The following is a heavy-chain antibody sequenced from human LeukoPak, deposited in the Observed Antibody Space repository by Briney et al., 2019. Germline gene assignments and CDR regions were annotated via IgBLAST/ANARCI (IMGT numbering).Heavy chain of an antibody. CDR2: INHSGST. J-gene: IGHJ2*01. D-gene: IGHD3-3*01. CDR3: ARAQYDFWGGPFDL. CDR1: GGSFSGYY. V-gene: IGHV4-34*01. Sequence: SETLSLTCAVYGGSFSGYYWSWIRQPPGKGLECIGEINHSGSTNYNPSLKSRVTISVDTSKNQFSLKLSSVTAADTAVYYCARAQYDFWGGPFDLWGRGTLVTVSS.